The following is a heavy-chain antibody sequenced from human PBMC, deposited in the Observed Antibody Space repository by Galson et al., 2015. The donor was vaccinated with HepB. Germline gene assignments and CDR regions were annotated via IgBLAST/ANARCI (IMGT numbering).Heavy chain of an antibody. CDR3: GRGPRGGYKHFDY. Sequence: SLRLSCAASGFTFTTYSMHWVRLAPGKGLEWVSYISTSGTTIYYADSVKGRFTISRDNAKNSLYLQMNSLRAEDTAVYYCGRGPRGGYKHFDYWGQGTLVTVSS. CDR2: ISTSGTTI. J-gene: IGHJ4*02. D-gene: IGHD5-24*01. CDR1: GFTFTTYS. V-gene: IGHV3-48*04.